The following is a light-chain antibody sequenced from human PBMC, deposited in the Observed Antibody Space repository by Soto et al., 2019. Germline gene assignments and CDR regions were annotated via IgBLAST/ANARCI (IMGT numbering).Light chain of an antibody. CDR2: GAS. Sequence: EIVMTQSPATLSLSPGERATLSCRASQSVSSSYLAWHQQKPGQAPRLLIYGASSRATGIPDRFSGSGSGTDFTLTISRLEPEDFAVYYCQQYGSSLYTFGQGTRLEIK. CDR3: QQYGSSLYT. V-gene: IGKV3-20*01. CDR1: QSVSSSY. J-gene: IGKJ5*01.